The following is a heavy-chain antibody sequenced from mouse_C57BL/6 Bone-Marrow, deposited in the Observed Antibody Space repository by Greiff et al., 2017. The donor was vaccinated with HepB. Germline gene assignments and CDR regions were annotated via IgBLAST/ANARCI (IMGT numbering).Heavy chain of an antibody. V-gene: IGHV2-2*01. J-gene: IGHJ1*03. Sequence: VQLVESGPGLVQPSQSLSITCTVSGFSLTSYGVHWVRQSPGKGLEWLGVIWSGGSTDYNAAFISRLSISKDNSKSQVFFKMNSLQADDTAIYYCATITTAGVWGTGTTVTVSS. D-gene: IGHD1-2*01. CDR1: GFSLTSYG. CDR3: ATITTAGV. CDR2: IWSGGST.